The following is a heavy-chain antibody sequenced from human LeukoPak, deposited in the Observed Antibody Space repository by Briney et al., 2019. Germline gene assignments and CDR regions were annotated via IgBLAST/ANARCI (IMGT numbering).Heavy chain of an antibody. CDR1: GFTFSSYG. Sequence: GGSLRLSCAASGFTFSSYGMSWVRQAPGKGLEWVSAISGSGGSTYYADSVKGRFTISRDNSKNTLYLQMNSLRAEDTAVYYCAKDQEPNYLRYFDWFPFDYWGQGTLVTVSS. CDR2: ISGSGGST. D-gene: IGHD3-9*01. CDR3: AKDQEPNYLRYFDWFPFDY. J-gene: IGHJ4*02. V-gene: IGHV3-23*01.